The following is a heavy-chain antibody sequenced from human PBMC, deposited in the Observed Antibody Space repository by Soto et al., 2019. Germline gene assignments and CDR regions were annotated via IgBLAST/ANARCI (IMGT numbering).Heavy chain of an antibody. CDR2: IYPGDSDT. D-gene: IGHD3-16*01. J-gene: IGHJ3*02. Sequence: EVQVVQSGPEVKKPGESLKISCKGSGYNFTIYWIGWVRQMPGKGLEWMGIIYPGDSDTRYSPSFQGQVIISAEKSSSTAYLQWSSLKASDTAMYYCARHKFGPTNPFDIWGKGTMVTVSS. CDR3: ARHKFGPTNPFDI. V-gene: IGHV5-51*01. CDR1: GYNFTIYW.